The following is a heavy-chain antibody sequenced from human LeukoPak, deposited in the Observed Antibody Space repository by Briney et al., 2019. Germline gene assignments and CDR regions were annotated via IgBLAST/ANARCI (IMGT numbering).Heavy chain of an antibody. CDR3: ARDPTAVANLPQYYLDY. CDR1: GFTFSRFG. Sequence: PGGFLRLSCVTSGFTFSRFGMTWVRQAPGKGLEWVSYISSSSSTIYYADSVKGRFTISSDNSKNTLYLQMNSLRVEDTAVYYCARDPTAVANLPQYYLDYWGQGILVTVSS. V-gene: IGHV3-48*01. J-gene: IGHJ4*02. D-gene: IGHD4-23*01. CDR2: ISSSSSTI.